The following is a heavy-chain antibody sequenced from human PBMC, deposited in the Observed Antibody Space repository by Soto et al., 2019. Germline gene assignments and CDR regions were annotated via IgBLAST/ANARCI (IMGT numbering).Heavy chain of an antibody. CDR1: GYTFTGYY. V-gene: IGHV1-2*04. Sequence: GASVKVSCKASGYTFTGYYMHWARQAPGQGLEWIGWINPNSGGTNYAQKFQGWVTMTRDTSISTAYMELSRLRSDDTAVYYCARGRKGIAVAGIDYWGQGTLVTVSS. J-gene: IGHJ4*02. CDR2: INPNSGGT. D-gene: IGHD6-19*01. CDR3: ARGRKGIAVAGIDY.